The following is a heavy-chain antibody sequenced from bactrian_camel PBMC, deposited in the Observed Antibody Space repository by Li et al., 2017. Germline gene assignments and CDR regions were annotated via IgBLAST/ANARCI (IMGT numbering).Heavy chain of an antibody. J-gene: IGHJ4*01. D-gene: IGHD2*01. CDR2: IYVGGLKT. V-gene: IGHV3S53*01. Sequence: HVQLVESGGGSVQPGGSLRLSCTSVYIDGTHCVGWFRQAPGKEREAVAVIYVGGLKTNYIDSVKGRFTVSQDDAKYTVFLQMNNLKPEDTGVYTCAADSEQWFGCSATSPANYDFWGPGTQVTVS. CDR3: AADSEQWFGCSATSPANYDF. CDR1: VYIDGTHC.